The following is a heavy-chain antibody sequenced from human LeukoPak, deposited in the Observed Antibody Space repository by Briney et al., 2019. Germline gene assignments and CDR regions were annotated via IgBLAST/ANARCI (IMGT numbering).Heavy chain of an antibody. V-gene: IGHV3-48*03. CDR2: ISSSGSTI. J-gene: IGHJ3*02. CDR1: GFTFSSYE. Sequence: PGGSLRLSCAASGFTFSSYEMNWVRQAPGKGLEWVSYISSSGSTIYYADSVKGRFTISRDNAKNSLYLQMNSLRAEDTAVHYCAAFPIVAHDAFDIWGQGTMVTVSS. CDR3: AAFPIVAHDAFDI. D-gene: IGHD3-22*01.